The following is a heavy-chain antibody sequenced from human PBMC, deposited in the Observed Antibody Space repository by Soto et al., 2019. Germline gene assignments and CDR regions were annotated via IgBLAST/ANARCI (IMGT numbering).Heavy chain of an antibody. J-gene: IGHJ6*02. Sequence: EVQLVESGGGLVQPGGSLRLSCAASGFTFSSYWMSWVRQAPGKGLEWVANIKQDGSEKYYVDSVKGRFTISRDNAKNSLYLQMNSLRAEDTAVYYCARDWFPPPYSSSALHDYYYGMDVWGQGTTVTVSS. V-gene: IGHV3-7*01. D-gene: IGHD6-6*01. CDR1: GFTFSSYW. CDR3: ARDWFPPPYSSSALHDYYYGMDV. CDR2: IKQDGSEK.